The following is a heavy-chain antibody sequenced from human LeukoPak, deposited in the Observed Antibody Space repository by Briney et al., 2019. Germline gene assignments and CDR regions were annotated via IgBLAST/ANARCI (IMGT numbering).Heavy chain of an antibody. CDR2: IRSNANSYAT. D-gene: IGHD1-26*01. V-gene: IGHV3-73*01. J-gene: IGHJ6*03. Sequence: GGSLRLSCAASGFTYSGSAMHWVRHASGKGLELVGRIRSNANSYATAYAASVKGRFTISRDDSKNTAYLQMNSLRAEDTAVYYCARVVSGSYYYYYYYMDVWGKGTTVTVSS. CDR3: ARVVSGSYYYYYYYMDV. CDR1: GFTYSGSA.